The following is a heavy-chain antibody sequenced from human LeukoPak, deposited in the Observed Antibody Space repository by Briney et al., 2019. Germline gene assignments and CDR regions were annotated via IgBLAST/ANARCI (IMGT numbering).Heavy chain of an antibody. V-gene: IGHV4-39*01. CDR2: ILYSGST. CDR3: ARRGSGSGGTYAGMDV. Sequence: SETLSLTCTVSGGSIISSLHYWDWIRQPPGKGLEWLGSILYSGSTRFNPSLKSRVTISVDTSKNQFSLNLTSVNATDTALYYCARRGSGSGGTYAGMDVWGQGTTVTVSS. J-gene: IGHJ6*02. D-gene: IGHD1-26*01. CDR1: GGSIISSLHY.